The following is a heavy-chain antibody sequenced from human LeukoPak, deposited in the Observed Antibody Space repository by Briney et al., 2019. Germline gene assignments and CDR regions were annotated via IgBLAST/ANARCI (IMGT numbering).Heavy chain of an antibody. J-gene: IGHJ4*02. V-gene: IGHV3-15*01. Sequence: GSLRLSCAASGFTFSSYSMNWVRQAPGKGLEWIGRIKSKTDGGTTDYAAPVKGRFTISRDDSKNTLYLQMNSLRAEDTAVYYCAKVGYYGSGSYYYFDYWGQGTLVTVSS. CDR1: GFTFSSYS. CDR3: AKVGYYGSGSYYYFDY. CDR2: IKSKTDGGTT. D-gene: IGHD3-10*01.